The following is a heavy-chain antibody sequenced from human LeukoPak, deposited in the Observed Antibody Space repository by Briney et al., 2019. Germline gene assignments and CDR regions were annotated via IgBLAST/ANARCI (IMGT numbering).Heavy chain of an antibody. CDR1: GDSVSSNSAA. Sequence: SQTLSLTCAISGDSVSSNSAAWNWIRQSPSRGLEWLGRTYYRSKWYNDYAVSVKSRITINPDTSKNQFSLQLNSVTPEDTAVYYCARGDSSGWYDYYYDMDVWGQGTTVTVSS. V-gene: IGHV6-1*01. CDR3: ARGDSSGWYDYYYDMDV. CDR2: TYYRSKWYN. D-gene: IGHD6-19*01. J-gene: IGHJ6*02.